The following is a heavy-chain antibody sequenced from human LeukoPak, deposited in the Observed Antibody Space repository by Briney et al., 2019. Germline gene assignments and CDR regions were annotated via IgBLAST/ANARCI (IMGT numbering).Heavy chain of an antibody. J-gene: IGHJ4*02. CDR3: VGGQQMVH. Sequence: GWSLSLSCVASVFTFSDSYMRWIRQAPGKELEWISHIPRGGENIYYADSVKGRFTISRDNAKNSLYLQMNSLRAEDTAVYYCVGGQQMVHWGQGILVTVSS. V-gene: IGHV3-11*01. D-gene: IGHD6-13*01. CDR2: IPRGGENI. CDR1: VFTFSDSY.